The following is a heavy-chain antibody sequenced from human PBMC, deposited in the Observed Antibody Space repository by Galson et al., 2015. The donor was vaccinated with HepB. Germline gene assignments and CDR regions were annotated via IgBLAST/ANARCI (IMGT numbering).Heavy chain of an antibody. D-gene: IGHD3-9*01. J-gene: IGHJ4*02. CDR1: GGTFTSYG. CDR2: ISAYNGNT. CDR3: ARDMRVLRYFDSRTSFDY. V-gene: IGHV1-18*01. Sequence: SVKVSCKASGGTFTSYGISWVRQAPGQGLEWMGWISAYNGNTNYAQKLQGRVTMTTDTSTSTAYMELRSLRSDDTAVYYCARDMRVLRYFDSRTSFDYWGQGTLVTVSS.